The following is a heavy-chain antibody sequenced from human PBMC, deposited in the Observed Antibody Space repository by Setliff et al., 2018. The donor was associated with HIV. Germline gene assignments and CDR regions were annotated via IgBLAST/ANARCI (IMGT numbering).Heavy chain of an antibody. Sequence: SVKVSCKASGGTFSSYAISWVRQAPGQGLEWMGGIIPIIGITNQAQKFQGRVTITADKSTNTAYMELSSLRSEDTAVFFCARKKKDYYGSGSYSGYYYYYHMDVWGQGTTVTVSS. CDR1: GGTFSSYA. CDR3: ARKKKDYYGSGSYSGYYYYYHMDV. D-gene: IGHD3-10*01. V-gene: IGHV1-69*10. CDR2: IIPIIGIT. J-gene: IGHJ6*03.